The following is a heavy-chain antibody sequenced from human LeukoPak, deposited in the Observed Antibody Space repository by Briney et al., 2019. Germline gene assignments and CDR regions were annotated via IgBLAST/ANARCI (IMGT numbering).Heavy chain of an antibody. CDR3: AKGSGSGWYGWFAP. CDR1: GFIFSGYS. Sequence: GGSLRLSCAASGFIFSGYSMNWVRQAPGKGREWLSYISSSSTTIYYADSVKGRFTISRDNSKNTFYLQMNSLRAEDTAVYYCAKGSGSGWYGWFAPWGQGTLVTVSS. CDR2: ISSSSTTI. V-gene: IGHV3-48*01. J-gene: IGHJ5*02. D-gene: IGHD6-19*01.